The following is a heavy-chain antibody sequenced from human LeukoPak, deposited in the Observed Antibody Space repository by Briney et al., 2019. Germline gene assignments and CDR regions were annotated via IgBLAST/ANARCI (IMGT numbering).Heavy chain of an antibody. CDR1: GFTFSTYA. D-gene: IGHD2-2*01. J-gene: IGHJ4*02. Sequence: GGSLRLSCTASGFTFSTYAMSWVRQAPGKGLEWVSTFSGSGGRTLYADPVKGRFVISRDNSKNTLYLQMNSLRAEDTAVYYCAKVTSSYYYFDYWGQGAPVTVSS. CDR2: FSGSGGRT. V-gene: IGHV3-23*01. CDR3: AKVTSSYYYFDY.